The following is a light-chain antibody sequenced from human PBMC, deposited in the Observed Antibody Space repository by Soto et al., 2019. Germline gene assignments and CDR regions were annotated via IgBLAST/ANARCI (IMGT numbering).Light chain of an antibody. CDR3: QQRTNWPPT. CDR1: QSVDND. V-gene: IGKV3-11*01. CDR2: DAS. Sequence: EIVMTESAATLSVSPGDRATLSCRASQSVDNDLAWYQQKPGQAPRLLIYDASNRATGIPARFSGSVSGTDGTLTISSLQKEDGAVYFCQQRTNWPPTFGQGTRLEIK. J-gene: IGKJ5*01.